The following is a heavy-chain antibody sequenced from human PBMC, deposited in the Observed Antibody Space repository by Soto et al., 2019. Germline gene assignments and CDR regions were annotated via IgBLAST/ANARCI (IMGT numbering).Heavy chain of an antibody. CDR1: GGGNLRDYR. Sequence: SVKVSCKASGGGNLRDYRTTWVRRAPGQGLEWMGGIIPKIGSANYAQNFQGRVTMTRNASTSTVYMELSSLRSEDTAVYYCARLRSIWGSYAFDIWGQGTMVTVSS. V-gene: IGHV1-69*05. J-gene: IGHJ3*02. CDR3: ARLRSIWGSYAFDI. CDR2: IIPKIGSA. D-gene: IGHD3-16*01.